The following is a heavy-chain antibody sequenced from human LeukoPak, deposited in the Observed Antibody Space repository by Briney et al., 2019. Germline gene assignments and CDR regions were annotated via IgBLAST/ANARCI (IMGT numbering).Heavy chain of an antibody. CDR3: AKWAGSGEQTKRYFGPFDF. D-gene: IGHD1/OR15-1a*01. V-gene: IGHV3-23*01. J-gene: IGHJ4*02. CDR2: ISYDGKNT. Sequence: GGSLRLSCAASGFTFRNYGMAWVRQAPGRGLEWVSTISYDGKNTHYADSVKGRFTVSRDNSKKTLYLDINSLRVDDTAVYYCAKWAGSGEQTKRYFGPFDFWGQGTLVTVSS. CDR1: GFTFRNYG.